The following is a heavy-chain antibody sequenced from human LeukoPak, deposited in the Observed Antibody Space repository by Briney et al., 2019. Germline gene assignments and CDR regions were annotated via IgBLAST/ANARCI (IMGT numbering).Heavy chain of an antibody. CDR3: ARDGSATVTTVPDY. J-gene: IGHJ4*02. CDR1: GYTFTDYY. D-gene: IGHD4-11*01. CDR2: INPNSGGT. V-gene: IGHV1-2*02. Sequence: ASVKVSCKPSGYTFTDYYMHWVRQAPGQGLEWMGWINPNSGGTNYAQKFQGRVTMTRDTSISTAYMELSRLRSDDTAVYYCARDGSATVTTVPDYWGQGTLVTVSS.